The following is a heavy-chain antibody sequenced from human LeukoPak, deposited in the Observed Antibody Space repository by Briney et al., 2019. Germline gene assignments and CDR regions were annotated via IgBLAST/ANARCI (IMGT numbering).Heavy chain of an antibody. CDR3: AREIRGYSYFDY. J-gene: IGHJ4*02. V-gene: IGHV3-11*01. D-gene: IGHD1-26*01. Sequence: GSLRLSCAASGFTFSDYYMNWIRQAPGKGLEWVSYISSSGSTIYYADSVKGRFTISRDNAKNSLYLQMNSLRAEDTAVYYCAREIRGYSYFDYWGQGTPVTVSS. CDR2: ISSSGSTI. CDR1: GFTFSDYY.